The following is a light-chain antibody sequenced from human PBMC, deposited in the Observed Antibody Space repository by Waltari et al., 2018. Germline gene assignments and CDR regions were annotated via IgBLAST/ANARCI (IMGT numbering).Light chain of an antibody. CDR3: QHNYGTPLT. J-gene: IGKJ4*01. CDR2: KAS. CDR1: ENVNNY. Sequence: EIQMTQSPSSLSASVGDRVTIPCRASENVNNYLNLYQQKPGKAPKLLIYKASTLQSGVPSRFSGSGSGTDYTFTISSLQSEDVATYYCQHNYGTPLTFGGGTKVEIK. V-gene: IGKV1-39*01.